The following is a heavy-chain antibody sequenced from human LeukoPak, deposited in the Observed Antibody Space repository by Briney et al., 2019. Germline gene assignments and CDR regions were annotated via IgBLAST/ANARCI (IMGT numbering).Heavy chain of an antibody. D-gene: IGHD4-11*01. CDR2: IWNDGSDK. Sequence: GGSLRLSCTTSGFTFSHYAMHWVRRAPGKGLEWVAVIWNDGSDKYYGDSVKGRFTISRDNSKKTVYLQLSSLRVEDTAVYYCAKDAERGFDFSNSLQSWGQGTLVTVSS. V-gene: IGHV3-33*06. J-gene: IGHJ4*02. CDR3: AKDAERGFDFSNSLQS. CDR1: GFTFSHYA.